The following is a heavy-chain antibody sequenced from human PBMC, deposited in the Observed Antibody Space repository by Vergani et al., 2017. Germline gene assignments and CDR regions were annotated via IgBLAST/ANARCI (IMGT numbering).Heavy chain of an antibody. V-gene: IGHV4-38-2*01. CDR2: IYHSGST. J-gene: IGHJ6*02. CDR1: GYSISSGYY. Sequence: QVQLQESGPGLVKPSETLSLTCAVSGYSISSGYYWGWIRQPPGKGLEWIGSIYHSGSTNYNPSLKSRVTISVDTSKNQFSLKLSSVTAADTAVYYCARGSHYYYYGMDVWGQGTTVTVSS. CDR3: ARGSHYYYYGMDV.